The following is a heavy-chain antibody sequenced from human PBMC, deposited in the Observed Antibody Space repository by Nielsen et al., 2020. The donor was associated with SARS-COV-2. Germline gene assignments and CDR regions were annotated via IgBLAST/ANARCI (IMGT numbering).Heavy chain of an antibody. D-gene: IGHD2-15*01. CDR1: GFTISTYG. J-gene: IGHJ4*02. CDR2: ISYDGSNK. V-gene: IGHV3-30*18. CDR3: AKDWTAIVVVPSGGVDY. Sequence: GGSLRLSCAASGFTISTYGMHWVRQAPGKGLEWVAAISYDGSNKYYVDSVKGRFTISRDNSKNTLYLQMSSLREEDTAVYYCAKDWTAIVVVPSGGVDYWGQGTLVTVSS.